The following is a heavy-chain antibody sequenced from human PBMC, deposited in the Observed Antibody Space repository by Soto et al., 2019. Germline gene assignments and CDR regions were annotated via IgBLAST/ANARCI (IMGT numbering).Heavy chain of an antibody. Sequence: SGPTLVNPTETLTLTCTFSGFSLNTGGICVSWIRQPPGKALEWLGLIDWADDKDYRTSLKTRLTISKDSSKNQVVLTMTNMDPVDTATYYCALSISVAASSGFDFWGQGILVTVSS. J-gene: IGHJ4*02. CDR1: GFSLNTGGIC. CDR2: IDWADDK. D-gene: IGHD6-19*01. V-gene: IGHV2-70*13. CDR3: ALSISVAASSGFDF.